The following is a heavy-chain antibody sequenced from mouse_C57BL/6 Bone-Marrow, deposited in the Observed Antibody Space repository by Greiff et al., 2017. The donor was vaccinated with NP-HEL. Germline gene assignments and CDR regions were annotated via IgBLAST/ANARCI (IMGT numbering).Heavy chain of an antibody. D-gene: IGHD1-1*01. CDR3: ARRSHYGSSYVGNYYAMDY. Sequence: QVQLKESGPGLVAPSQSLSITCTVSGFSLTSYAISWVRQPPGKGLEWLGVIWTGGGTNYNSALKSRLSISKDNSKSQVFLKMNSLQTDDTARYYCARRSHYGSSYVGNYYAMDYWGQGTSVTVSS. CDR2: IWTGGGT. CDR1: GFSLTSYA. J-gene: IGHJ4*01. V-gene: IGHV2-9-1*01.